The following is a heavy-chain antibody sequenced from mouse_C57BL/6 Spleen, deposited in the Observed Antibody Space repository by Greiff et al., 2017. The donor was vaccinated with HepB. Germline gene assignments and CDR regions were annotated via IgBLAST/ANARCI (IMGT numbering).Heavy chain of an antibody. D-gene: IGHD4-1*01. J-gene: IGHJ3*01. CDR3: TRANGDVAY. Sequence: EVQLQQSGTVLARPGASVKMSCKTSGYTFTSYWMHWVKQRPGQGLEWIGAIYPGNSDTSYNQKFKGKAKLTAVTSASTAYMELSSLTNEDSAVYYGTRANGDVAYWGQGTLVTVSA. CDR1: GYTFTSYW. CDR2: IYPGNSDT. V-gene: IGHV1-5*01.